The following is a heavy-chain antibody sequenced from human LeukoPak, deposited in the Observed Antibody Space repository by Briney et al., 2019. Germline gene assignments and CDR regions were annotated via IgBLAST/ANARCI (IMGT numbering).Heavy chain of an antibody. D-gene: IGHD2-15*01. Sequence: PGGSLRLSCAASGFTFSNYAMSWVRQAPGKGLEWDSTISGSGDNTYYADSVKGRFTISRDNSKNTLYLQVNSLRAEDTAVYYCARAYCSGGSCYSRDFGMDVWGQGTTVTVSS. CDR1: GFTFSNYA. CDR2: ISGSGDNT. CDR3: ARAYCSGGSCYSRDFGMDV. V-gene: IGHV3-23*01. J-gene: IGHJ6*02.